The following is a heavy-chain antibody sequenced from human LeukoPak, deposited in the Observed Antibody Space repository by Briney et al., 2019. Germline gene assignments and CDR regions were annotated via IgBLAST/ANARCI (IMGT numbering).Heavy chain of an antibody. CDR1: GFTFDDYA. CDR2: ISWNSGSI. Sequence: GGSLRLSCAASGFTFDDYAMHWVRQTPGKGLEWVSGISWNSGSIGYADSVKGRFTISRDNAKNSLYLQMNSLRAEDTALYYCAKGDRVGATTVFLFDYWGQGTLVTVSS. D-gene: IGHD1-26*01. V-gene: IGHV3-9*01. CDR3: AKGDRVGATTVFLFDY. J-gene: IGHJ4*02.